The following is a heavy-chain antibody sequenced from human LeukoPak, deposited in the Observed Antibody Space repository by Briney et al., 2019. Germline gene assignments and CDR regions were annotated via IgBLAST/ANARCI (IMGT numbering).Heavy chain of an antibody. CDR3: ARAGFDY. J-gene: IGHJ4*02. CDR2: AYSGGIT. V-gene: IGHV3-53*01. CDR1: GFTFSSNY. Sequence: PGGSLRLSCAASGFTFSSNYMSWVRQAPGKGLEWVSVAYSGGITYYLDSVRGRFTISRDNAKNSLYLQMNSLRAEDTAVYYCARAGFDYWGQGTLVTVSS.